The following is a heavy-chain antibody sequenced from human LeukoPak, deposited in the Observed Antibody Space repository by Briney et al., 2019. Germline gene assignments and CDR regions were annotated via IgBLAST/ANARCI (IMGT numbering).Heavy chain of an antibody. J-gene: IGHJ6*02. CDR1: GFTFSDYY. CDR3: ARNLKSGYDLDPYHYYYGMDV. Sequence: GGSLRLSCAASGFTFSDYYVSWIRQAPGKGLEWVSYISSSSSYTNYADSVKGRFTISRDNAKNSLYLQMNSLRAEDTAVYYCARNLKSGYDLDPYHYYYGMDVWGQGTTVTVSS. D-gene: IGHD5-12*01. V-gene: IGHV3-11*03. CDR2: ISSSSSYT.